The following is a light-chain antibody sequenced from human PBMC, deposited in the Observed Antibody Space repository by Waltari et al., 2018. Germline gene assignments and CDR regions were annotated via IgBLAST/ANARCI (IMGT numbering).Light chain of an antibody. CDR2: TAN. CDR3: ATWDDSLNGWV. V-gene: IGLV1-44*01. J-gene: IGLJ3*02. CDR1: NSNIGRNA. Sequence: QSVLTQPPSASGTPGQRVTISCSGSNSNIGRNAVNWYQQRPETAPQPRIYTANQRPSGVPDRFSGSKSGTSASLAISGLQSEDEADYHCATWDDSLNGWVFGGGTKVTVL.